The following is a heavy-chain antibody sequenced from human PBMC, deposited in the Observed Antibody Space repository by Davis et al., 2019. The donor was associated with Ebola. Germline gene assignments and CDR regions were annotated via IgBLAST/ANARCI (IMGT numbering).Heavy chain of an antibody. CDR1: GFTFSSYW. Sequence: PGGSLRLSCAASGFTFSSYWMSWVRQAPGKGLEWVSYISSGSTYIYYADSVKGRYTISRDNAKNSLYLQMNSLRAEDTAVYYCTRDNLYYYDTSGYHDVFDMWGQGTMVTVSS. J-gene: IGHJ3*02. CDR2: ISSGSTYI. V-gene: IGHV3-21*01. D-gene: IGHD3-22*01. CDR3: TRDNLYYYDTSGYHDVFDM.